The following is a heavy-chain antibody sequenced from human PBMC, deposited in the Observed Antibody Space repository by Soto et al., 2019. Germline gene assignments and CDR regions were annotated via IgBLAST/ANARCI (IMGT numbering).Heavy chain of an antibody. CDR2: IIPVLGII. CDR1: GGTFSSYT. D-gene: IGHD5-18*01. J-gene: IGHJ4*02. Sequence: QVQLVQSGAEVKKPGSSVKVSCKASGGTFSSYTISWVRQAPGQGLEWMGRIIPVLGIINYAQKFQGRITITADKPTRTAYMELSSLKSEDTAIYYCARDLADTSMVSGYWGQGTLVTVSS. CDR3: ARDLADTSMVSGY. V-gene: IGHV1-69*08.